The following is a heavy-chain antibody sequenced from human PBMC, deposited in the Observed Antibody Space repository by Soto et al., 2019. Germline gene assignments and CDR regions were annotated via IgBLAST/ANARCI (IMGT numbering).Heavy chain of an antibody. V-gene: IGHV1-2*02. Sequence: ASVKVSCKASGYTFTGHYIHWVRQAPEQGPEWMGEIGPESGATRYAQRFQGRVTMTRDMSITTAYMELSRLRSDDTAVYYCARDVFQFLEWLLSEPHNWFDPWGQGTLVTVSS. J-gene: IGHJ5*02. CDR2: IGPESGAT. CDR1: GYTFTGHY. CDR3: ARDVFQFLEWLLSEPHNWFDP. D-gene: IGHD3-3*01.